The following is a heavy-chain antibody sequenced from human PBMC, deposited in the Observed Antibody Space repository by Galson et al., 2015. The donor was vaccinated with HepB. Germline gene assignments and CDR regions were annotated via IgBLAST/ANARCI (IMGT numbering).Heavy chain of an antibody. CDR1: GDPFIKYS. Sequence: SLRLSCAASGDPFIKYSMNWVRQAPGKGLEWVSYISSSSSTIYYADSVKGRFTISRDNAKNSLSLQMNSLRVEDTAVYYCVSSIYREPRFDYWGQGTLVSVSS. D-gene: IGHD3-10*01. J-gene: IGHJ4*02. CDR2: ISSSSSTI. CDR3: VSSIYREPRFDY. V-gene: IGHV3-48*04.